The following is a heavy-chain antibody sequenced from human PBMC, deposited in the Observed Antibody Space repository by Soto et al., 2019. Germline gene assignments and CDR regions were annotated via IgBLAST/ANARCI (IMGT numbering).Heavy chain of an antibody. V-gene: IGHV1-8*01. J-gene: IGHJ6*02. CDR3: ARGRILTGYYYYYYGMDV. Sequence: ASVKVSCKASGYTFTSYDINWVRQATGQGLEWMGWMNPNSGNTGYAQKFQGRVTMTRNTSISTAYMELSSLRSEDTAVYYCARGRILTGYYYYYYGMDVWGQGTTVTVSS. CDR1: GYTFTSYD. CDR2: MNPNSGNT. D-gene: IGHD3-9*01.